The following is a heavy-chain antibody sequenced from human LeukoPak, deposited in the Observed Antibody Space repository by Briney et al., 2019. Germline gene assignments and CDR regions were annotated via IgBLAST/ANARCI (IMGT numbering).Heavy chain of an antibody. Sequence: GASVKVSCKASGYTFVSYGISWVRQAPGQGLEWMGWISGYNGDTNYAQKLQGRVTVTTDTSTSTAYVELRSLRSDDTAVYYCARASVAGSSNFDYWGQGTLVTVSS. CDR3: ARASVAGSSNFDY. CDR2: ISGYNGDT. CDR1: GYTFVSYG. D-gene: IGHD6-19*01. J-gene: IGHJ4*02. V-gene: IGHV1-18*01.